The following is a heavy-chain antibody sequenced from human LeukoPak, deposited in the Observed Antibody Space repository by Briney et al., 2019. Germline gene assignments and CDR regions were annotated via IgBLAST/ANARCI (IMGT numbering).Heavy chain of an antibody. D-gene: IGHD4-23*01. Sequence: ASVKVSCKASGYIFTSYVIHWVRQAPGQRLEWMGWINAGIGNTKYSQKFQDRVAITRDTSASTAYMELSSLRSEDTSVYYCARTQGVYYGGNFGAFDIWGQGTMVTVSS. CDR1: GYIFTSYV. J-gene: IGHJ3*02. V-gene: IGHV1-3*01. CDR2: INAGIGNT. CDR3: ARTQGVYYGGNFGAFDI.